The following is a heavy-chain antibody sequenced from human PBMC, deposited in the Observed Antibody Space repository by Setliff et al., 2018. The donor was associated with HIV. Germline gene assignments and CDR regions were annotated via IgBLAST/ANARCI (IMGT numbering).Heavy chain of an antibody. CDR2: INPNSGGT. D-gene: IGHD2-21*01. CDR3: ARDRLGHIDRPYFDY. CDR1: GDTFTDYY. Sequence: ASVKVSCKASGDTFTDYYFHWLRQAPGQGLEWMGRINPNSGGTNYAQKFQGRVTMTRDTSISTAYMELSRLRSDDTAVYYCARDRLGHIDRPYFDYWGQGTLVTVSS. V-gene: IGHV1-2*06. J-gene: IGHJ4*02.